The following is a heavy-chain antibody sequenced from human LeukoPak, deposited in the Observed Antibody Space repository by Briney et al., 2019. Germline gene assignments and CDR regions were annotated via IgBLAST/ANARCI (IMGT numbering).Heavy chain of an antibody. CDR1: GYTFTGYY. CDR3: ASSPSWIQLWSIGC. J-gene: IGHJ4*02. D-gene: IGHD5-18*01. V-gene: IGHV1-2*02. CDR2: INPNSGGT. Sequence: ASVKVSCKASGYTFTGYYMHWVRQAPGQGLEWMGWINPNSGGTNYAQKLQGRVTMTRDTSISTAYMELSRLRSDDTAVYYCASSPSWIQLWSIGCWGQGTLVTVSS.